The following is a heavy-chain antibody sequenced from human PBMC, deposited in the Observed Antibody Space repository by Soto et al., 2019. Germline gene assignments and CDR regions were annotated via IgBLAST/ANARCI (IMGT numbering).Heavy chain of an antibody. CDR3: SRLLPSSGWYHWFDP. J-gene: IGHJ5*02. D-gene: IGHD6-19*01. V-gene: IGHV5-51*01. CDR1: GCSFSSYW. Sequence: SSKGSGCSFSSYWISWVRQMTGKSLEWMGIIYPGDCHTIYSPCFQAQVTISPDKSISTAYLQWSSLKASDTAMYYCSRLLPSSGWYHWFDPWGEGSLV. CDR2: IYPGDCHT.